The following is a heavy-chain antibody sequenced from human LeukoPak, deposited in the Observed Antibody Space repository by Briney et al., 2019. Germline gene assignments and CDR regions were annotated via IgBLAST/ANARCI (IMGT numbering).Heavy chain of an antibody. CDR1: GYTFTNYD. CDR3: AMYTGSTGGY. J-gene: IGHJ4*02. V-gene: IGHV1-8*01. D-gene: IGHD1-26*01. CDR2: MNPTSGKA. Sequence: ASVKVSCKASGYTFTNYDVNWVRQATGQGLEWMGWMNPTSGKAGFAQRFQGRVSMTRNISISTAYMELSSLRSEDTAVYYCAMYTGSTGGYWGQGTLVTVSS.